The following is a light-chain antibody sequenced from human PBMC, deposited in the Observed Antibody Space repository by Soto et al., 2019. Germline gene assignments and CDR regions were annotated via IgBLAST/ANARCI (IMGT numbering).Light chain of an antibody. CDR1: SGHSSYI. CDR3: ETWDSNTNKGV. Sequence: QSVLTQSSSASASLGSSVTLTCTLSSGHSSYIIAWHQQQPGKAPRFLMKLEGSGSYNKGSGVPDRFSGSSSGADRYLSISNLQSEDEADYYCETWDSNTNKGVFGGGTKLTVL. V-gene: IGLV4-60*03. CDR2: LEGSGSY. J-gene: IGLJ3*02.